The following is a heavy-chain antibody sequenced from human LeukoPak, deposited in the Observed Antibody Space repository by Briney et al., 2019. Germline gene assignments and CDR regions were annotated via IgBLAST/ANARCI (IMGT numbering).Heavy chain of an antibody. CDR1: GGTFSSYA. D-gene: IGHD6-19*01. CDR2: INPNSGGT. CDR3: ARIYSSGWYFFDY. V-gene: IGHV1-2*06. J-gene: IGHJ4*02. Sequence: EASVKVSCKASGGTFSSYAISWVRQAPGQGLEWMGRINPNSGGTNYAQKFQGRVTMTRDTSISTAYMELSRLRSDDTAVYYCARIYSSGWYFFDYWGQGTLVTVSS.